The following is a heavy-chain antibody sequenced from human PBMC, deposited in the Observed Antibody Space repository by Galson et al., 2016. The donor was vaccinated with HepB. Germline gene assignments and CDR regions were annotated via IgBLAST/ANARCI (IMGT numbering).Heavy chain of an antibody. CDR2: IDTAGET. D-gene: IGHD3-22*01. CDR3: VRVMYGIGYYGPDALYYFDY. J-gene: IGHJ4*02. CDR1: EFNFDSYD. Sequence: SLRLSCAASEFNFDSYDMHWVRQVTGGGLEWVSSIDTAGETHYSHSVKGRFTISRENAKNYLYLQMNSLRAGDTAVYYCVRVMYGIGYYGPDALYYFDYWGQGTLITVSS. V-gene: IGHV3-13*01.